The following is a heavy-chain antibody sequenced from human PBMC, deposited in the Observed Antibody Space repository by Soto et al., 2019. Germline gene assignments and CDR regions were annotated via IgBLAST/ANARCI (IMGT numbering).Heavy chain of an antibody. CDR1: GASISSSSYY. D-gene: IGHD3-22*01. CDR2: IYYSGST. CDR3: ARLGNYYDSSYWYFDL. V-gene: IGHV4-39*01. J-gene: IGHJ2*01. Sequence: SETLSLTCTFSGASISSSSYYWGWIRQPPGKGLEWIGSIYYSGSTYYNPSLKSRVTISVDTSKNQFSLKLSSVTAADTAVYYCARLGNYYDSSYWYFDLWGRGTLVTVS.